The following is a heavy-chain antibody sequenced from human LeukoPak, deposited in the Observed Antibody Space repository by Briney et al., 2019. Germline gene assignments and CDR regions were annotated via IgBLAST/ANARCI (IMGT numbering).Heavy chain of an antibody. CDR3: ARVRAVSSYWYFDL. V-gene: IGHV4-59*01. D-gene: IGHD6-19*01. Sequence: SETLSLTCTVSGGSISSYYWSWIRQPPGKRLEWIGYIYYSGSTNYNPSLKSRVTISVDTSKNQFSLKLSSVTAADTAVYYCARVRAVSSYWYFDLWGRGTLVTVSS. CDR1: GGSISSYY. CDR2: IYYSGST. J-gene: IGHJ2*01.